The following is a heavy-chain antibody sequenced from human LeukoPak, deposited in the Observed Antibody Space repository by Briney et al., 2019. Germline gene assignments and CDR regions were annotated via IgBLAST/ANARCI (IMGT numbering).Heavy chain of an antibody. CDR3: ARDQQWLDPARHGFDY. D-gene: IGHD6-19*01. J-gene: IGHJ4*02. CDR2: ISAYNGNT. V-gene: IGHV1-18*01. CDR1: NYTFTSNG. Sequence: GASAKVSCKASNYTFTSNGISWVRQVPGQGLEWMGWISAYNGNTNYAQKFQGRVTMTTDTSTSTGYMELRSLRSDDTAVYYCARDQQWLDPARHGFDYWGQGTLVTVSS.